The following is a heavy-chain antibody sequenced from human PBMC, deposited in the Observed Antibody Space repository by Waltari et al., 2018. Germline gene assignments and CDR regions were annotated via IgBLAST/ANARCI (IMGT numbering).Heavy chain of an antibody. CDR2: IYTSGST. CDR3: AIMVYARDRLYYYYGMDV. V-gene: IGHV4-4*07. CDR1: GGSISSYY. J-gene: IGHJ6*02. Sequence: QVQLQESGPGLVKPSETLSLTCTVSGGSISSYYWSWIRQPAGKGLEWIGRIYTSGSTNYNPSLKSRVTMSVDTSKNQFSLKLSSVTAADTAVYYCAIMVYARDRLYYYYGMDVWGQGTTVTVSS. D-gene: IGHD2-8*01.